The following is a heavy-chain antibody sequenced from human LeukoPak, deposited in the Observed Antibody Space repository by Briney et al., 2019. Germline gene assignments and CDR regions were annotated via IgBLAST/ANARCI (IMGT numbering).Heavy chain of an antibody. Sequence: PGGSLRLSCAVSGSTFSSYWMHWVRQAPAKGLVWVSRINSDGSSTTYADSVKGRFTISRDNAKNTLYLQMNSLRAEDTAVYYCAIQWFGEMRTVDYWGQGTLVTVSS. CDR3: AIQWFGEMRTVDY. V-gene: IGHV3-74*01. J-gene: IGHJ4*02. D-gene: IGHD3-10*01. CDR1: GSTFSSYW. CDR2: INSDGSST.